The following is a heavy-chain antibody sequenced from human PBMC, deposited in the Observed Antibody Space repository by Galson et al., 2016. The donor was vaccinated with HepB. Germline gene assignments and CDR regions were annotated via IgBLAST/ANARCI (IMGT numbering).Heavy chain of an antibody. J-gene: IGHJ3*01. CDR2: FSPIFDSS. CDR1: GGPFNTFG. CDR3: AREDVTIAAAPGSDAFDA. D-gene: IGHD6-13*01. V-gene: IGHV1-69*06. Sequence: SVKVSCKASGGPFNTFGISWVRQTPGRGLEWMGRFSPIFDSSNYAPEFPGRVTITAETSTGTTYMELANLRSADTAVYYCAREDVTIAAAPGSDAFDAWGQGTLVTVSS.